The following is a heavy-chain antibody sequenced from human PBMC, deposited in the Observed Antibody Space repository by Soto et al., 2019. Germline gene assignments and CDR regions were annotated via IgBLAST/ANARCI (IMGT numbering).Heavy chain of an antibody. CDR1: GFTFSSYG. J-gene: IGHJ4*02. D-gene: IGHD3-16*02. CDR3: ARGQGYWFYDYVWGSYRYPSAFDY. V-gene: IGHV3-33*01. Sequence: GGSLRLSCAASGFTFSSYGVHWVRQAPGKGLEWVAVIWYDGSNKYYADSVKGRFTISRDNSKNTLYLQMNSLRAEDTAVYYCARGQGYWFYDYVWGSYRYPSAFDYWGQGTLVTVS. CDR2: IWYDGSNK.